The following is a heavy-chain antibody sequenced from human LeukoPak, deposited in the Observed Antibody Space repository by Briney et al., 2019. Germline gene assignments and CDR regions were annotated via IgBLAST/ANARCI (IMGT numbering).Heavy chain of an antibody. Sequence: GGSLRLSCAASGFTFSSYGMHWVCQAPGKGLEWVAFIRYDGSNKYYADSVKGRFTISRDNSKNTLYLQMNSLRAEDTAVYYCARGPAVAGGLDYWGQGTLVTVSS. D-gene: IGHD6-19*01. V-gene: IGHV3-30*02. CDR1: GFTFSSYG. J-gene: IGHJ4*02. CDR2: IRYDGSNK. CDR3: ARGPAVAGGLDY.